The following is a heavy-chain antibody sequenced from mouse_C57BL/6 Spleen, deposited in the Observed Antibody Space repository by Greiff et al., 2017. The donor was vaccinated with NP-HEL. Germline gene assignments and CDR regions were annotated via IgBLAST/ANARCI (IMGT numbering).Heavy chain of an antibody. J-gene: IGHJ2*01. Sequence: QVQLQQPGAELVKPGASVKLSCKASGYTFTSYWMQWVKQRPGQGLEWIGEIDPSDSYTNYNQKFKGKATLTVDTSSSTAYMQLSSLTSEDSAVYYCARGGGRGNFDYWGQGTTLTVSS. D-gene: IGHD3-3*01. CDR1: GYTFTSYW. CDR2: IDPSDSYT. V-gene: IGHV1-50*01. CDR3: ARGGGRGNFDY.